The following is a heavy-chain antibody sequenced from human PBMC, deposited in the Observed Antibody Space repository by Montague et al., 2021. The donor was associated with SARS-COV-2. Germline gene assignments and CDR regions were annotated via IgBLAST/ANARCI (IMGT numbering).Heavy chain of an antibody. Sequence: SETLSLTCAVYGWCFRNYYWSWIRQSPGTGLEWIGEVDQSGNTNYNPSLKSRVTISADISKNQFSVKLASATAADTGMYYCSRGKRDFPFVVLGAPTQTYFESWGQGTPVTVSS. V-gene: IGHV4-34*01. CDR2: VDQSGNT. D-gene: IGHD3-3*01. CDR3: SRGKRDFPFVVLGAPTQTYFES. CDR1: GWCFRNYY. J-gene: IGHJ4*01.